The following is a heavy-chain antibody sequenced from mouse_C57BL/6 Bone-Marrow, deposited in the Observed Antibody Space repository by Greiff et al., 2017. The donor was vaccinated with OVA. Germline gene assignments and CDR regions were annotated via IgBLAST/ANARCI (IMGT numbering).Heavy chain of an antibody. J-gene: IGHJ3*01. CDR3: ARGYYGRAWFAY. CDR1: GFTFSSYA. D-gene: IGHD1-1*01. Sequence: DVMLVESGGGLVKPGGSLKLSCAASGFTFSSYAMSWVRQTPEKRLEWVATISDGGSYTYYPDNVKGRFTISRDNAKNNLYLQMSHLKSEDTAMYYCARGYYGRAWFAYWGQGTLVTVSA. V-gene: IGHV5-4*03. CDR2: ISDGGSYT.